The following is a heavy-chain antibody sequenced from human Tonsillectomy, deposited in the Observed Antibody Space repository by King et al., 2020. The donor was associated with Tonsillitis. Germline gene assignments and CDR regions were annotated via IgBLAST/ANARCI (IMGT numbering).Heavy chain of an antibody. D-gene: IGHD3-16*02. CDR3: ARGVNDYVWGSYRYDY. J-gene: IGHJ4*02. CDR2: IYHSGST. Sequence: LQLQESGPGLVKPAETLSLTCTVSGGAISSYYWSWSRQPPGRGLEWVGDIYHSGSTSYNPSLQSRVTISADTSKNQFSLKLSSVSAADTALYYCARGVNDYVWGSYRYDYWGQGTLVTVSS. V-gene: IGHV4-59*01. CDR1: GGAISSYY.